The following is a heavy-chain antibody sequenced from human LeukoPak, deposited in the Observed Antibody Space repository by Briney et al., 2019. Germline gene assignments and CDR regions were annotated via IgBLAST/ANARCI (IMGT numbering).Heavy chain of an antibody. CDR3: ASVSDVTGTGWFDP. CDR1: GYTFTSYD. V-gene: IGHV1-18*01. Sequence: ASVKVSCKASGYTFTSYDINWVRQATGQGLEWMGWISAYNGNTNYAQKFQGRVTMTTDTSTSTAYMELRSLRSDDTAVYYCASVSDVTGTGWFDPWGQGTLVTVSS. J-gene: IGHJ5*02. D-gene: IGHD1-7*01. CDR2: ISAYNGNT.